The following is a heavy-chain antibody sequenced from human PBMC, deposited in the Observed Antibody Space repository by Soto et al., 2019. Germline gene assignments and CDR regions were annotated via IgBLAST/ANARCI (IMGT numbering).Heavy chain of an antibody. D-gene: IGHD2-15*01. CDR2: INHSGST. CDR1: GGSFSGYY. J-gene: IGHJ4*02. Sequence: SETLSLTCAVYGGSFSGYYWSWIRQPPGKGLEWIGEINHSGSTNYNPSLKSRVTISVDTSKNQFSLKLSSVTAADTAVYYCARVGYCSGGSCYSVQFDYWGQGTLVTVSS. V-gene: IGHV4-34*01. CDR3: ARVGYCSGGSCYSVQFDY.